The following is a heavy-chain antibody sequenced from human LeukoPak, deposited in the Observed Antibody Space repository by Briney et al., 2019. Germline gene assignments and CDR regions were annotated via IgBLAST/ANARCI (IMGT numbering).Heavy chain of an antibody. D-gene: IGHD3-16*01. CDR1: GDSISTYH. Sequence: SVTVSLTCSVSGDSISTYHWNWIRKPPGKGLEWIGYMQSTGNSKYNPSLRSRVNMFVDTSKSQAALILSSVTAADTAVYYCARDKQHSYGRYFDHWGQGALVTVSS. J-gene: IGHJ4*02. CDR2: MQSTGNS. CDR3: ARDKQHSYGRYFDH. V-gene: IGHV4-59*01.